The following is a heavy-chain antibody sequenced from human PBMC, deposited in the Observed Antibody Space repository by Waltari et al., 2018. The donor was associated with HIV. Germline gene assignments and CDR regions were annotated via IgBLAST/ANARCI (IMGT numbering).Heavy chain of an antibody. CDR2: IRYDGSNK. V-gene: IGHV3-33*01. Sequence: QVQLVESGGGVVQPGTSLRLSCAASGFTFTKYGMHGVRQAPGKGLEWVTLIRYDGSNKYYADSVKGRFTISRDNSKNTLYLQMNSLRAEDTAVYYCARDAAPNSHTPSSSDVWGQGTLVTVSS. D-gene: IGHD6-13*01. J-gene: IGHJ4*02. CDR3: ARDAAPNSHTPSSSDV. CDR1: GFTFTKYG.